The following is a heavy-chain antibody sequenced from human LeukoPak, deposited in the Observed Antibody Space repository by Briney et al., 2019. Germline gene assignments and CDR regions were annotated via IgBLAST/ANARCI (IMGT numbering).Heavy chain of an antibody. V-gene: IGHV3-30*02. D-gene: IGHD3-16*01. Sequence: GGSLRLSCAASGFTFSSYGMHWVRQAPGKGLEWVACIRYDGSNKDYADSVKGRFTISRDNSKNTLYLQMNSLRAEDTAVYYCAKVPGGYYYYHYMDVWGRGTTVTVSS. J-gene: IGHJ6*03. CDR2: IRYDGSNK. CDR1: GFTFSSYG. CDR3: AKVPGGYYYYHYMDV.